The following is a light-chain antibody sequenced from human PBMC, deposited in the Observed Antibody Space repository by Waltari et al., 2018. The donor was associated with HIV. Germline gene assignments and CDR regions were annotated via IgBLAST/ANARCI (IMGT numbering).Light chain of an antibody. CDR1: SSNIGITY. CDR2: RNN. J-gene: IGLJ2*01. Sequence: QSVLTQPPSASGTPGQRVTIPCSGSSSNIGITYVYWYQQLPGTAPKLLIYRNNQRPSGVPDRFSGSKSGTSASLAISGLRSEDEADYYCAAWDDTSVVFGGGTKLTVL. V-gene: IGLV1-47*01. CDR3: AAWDDTSVV.